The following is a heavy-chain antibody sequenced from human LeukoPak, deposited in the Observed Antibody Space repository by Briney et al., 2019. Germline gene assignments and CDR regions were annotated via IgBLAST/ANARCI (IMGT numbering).Heavy chain of an antibody. Sequence: ASVKVSCKASGYTFTGYYMHWVRQAPGQGLEWMGWINPNSGGTNYAQKLQGRVTMTRDTSISTAYMELSRLRSDDTAVYYCASTNCSGGSCYQMNFDYWGQGTLVTVSS. J-gene: IGHJ4*02. D-gene: IGHD2-15*01. V-gene: IGHV1-2*02. CDR1: GYTFTGYY. CDR3: ASTNCSGGSCYQMNFDY. CDR2: INPNSGGT.